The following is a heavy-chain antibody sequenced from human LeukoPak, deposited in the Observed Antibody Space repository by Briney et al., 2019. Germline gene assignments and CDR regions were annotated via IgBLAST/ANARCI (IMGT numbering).Heavy chain of an antibody. CDR1: GGSFSGYY. V-gene: IGHV4-34*01. CDR3: ARGNWNDLNNYWVDP. Sequence: SETLSLTCAVYGGSFSGYYWSWSRQPPGKGLEWIAEINHGATTNYNPSLKRRVTISIDTSKIQFSLRLSSVTAADTAVYYCARGNWNDLNNYWVDPWGQGTLVTVSS. CDR2: INHGATT. J-gene: IGHJ5*02. D-gene: IGHD1-1*01.